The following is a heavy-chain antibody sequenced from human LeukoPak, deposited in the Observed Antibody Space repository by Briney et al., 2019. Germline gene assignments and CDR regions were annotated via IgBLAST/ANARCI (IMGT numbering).Heavy chain of an antibody. CDR2: IIPILGIA. CDR1: GGTFSSYA. D-gene: IGHD2-2*01. V-gene: IGHV1-69*04. J-gene: IGHJ5*02. CDR3: ASRYCSSTSCRRYNWFDP. Sequence: ASVKVSCKASGGTFSSYAISWVRQAPGQGLEWMGRIIPILGIANYAQKFQGRVMITADKSTSTAYMELSSLRSEDTAVYYCASRYCSSTSCRRYNWFDPWGQGTLVTVSS.